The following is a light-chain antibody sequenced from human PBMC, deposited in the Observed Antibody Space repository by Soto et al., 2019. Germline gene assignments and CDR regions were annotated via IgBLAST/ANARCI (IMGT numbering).Light chain of an antibody. V-gene: IGLV2-14*01. CDR3: SSSTSSTTLDV. Sequence: QSVLTQPASVSGSPGQSITISCTGTSSDVGGYNYVSWYQQHPGKAPKLMIFEDSNRPSGVSIRFSGSKSGNTASLTISGLQPEDEAAYYCSSSTSSTTLDVFGTGTKLTVL. J-gene: IGLJ1*01. CDR1: SSDVGGYNY. CDR2: EDS.